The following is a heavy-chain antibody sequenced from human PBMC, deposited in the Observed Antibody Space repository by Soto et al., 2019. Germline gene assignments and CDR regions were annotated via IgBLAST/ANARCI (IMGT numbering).Heavy chain of an antibody. D-gene: IGHD1-1*01. CDR1: GGSISSGGYA. CDR2: IYHSGYT. CDR3: ARDQLEGNWFDP. J-gene: IGHJ5*02. V-gene: IGHV4-30-2*01. Sequence: QLQLQESGSGLVKPSQTLSLTCTVAGGSISSGGYAWNWIRQAPGKGLEWTGYIYHSGYTLYNPSLKGRVTISVDKSKNQFSLNLTSVTAADTAVYYCARDQLEGNWFDPWGQGTLVTVSS.